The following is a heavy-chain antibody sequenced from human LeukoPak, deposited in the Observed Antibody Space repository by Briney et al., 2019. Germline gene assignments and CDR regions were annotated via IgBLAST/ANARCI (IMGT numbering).Heavy chain of an antibody. J-gene: IGHJ4*02. CDR1: GFPFNTFW. D-gene: IGHD3-10*01. V-gene: IGHV3-7*01. CDR3: TREGSSGSVDY. Sequence: GGSLRLSCAASGFPFNTFWMSWVRQAPGKGLEWVANIKEDGGEKYYVDSVKGRFTISRDNAKNTLYLQMNSLRVEDTAVYYCTREGSSGSVDYWGQGTLVTVSS. CDR2: IKEDGGEK.